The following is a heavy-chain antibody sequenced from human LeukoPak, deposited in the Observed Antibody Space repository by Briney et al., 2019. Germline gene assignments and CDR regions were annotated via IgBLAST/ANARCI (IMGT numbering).Heavy chain of an antibody. J-gene: IGHJ6*02. CDR3: TRDYTAPSSYSSSWVPYYGYYGMDV. CDR2: IRSKAYGGTT. D-gene: IGHD6-13*01. CDR1: GFTFGDYA. Sequence: PGRSLRLSCTASGFTFGDYAMSWVRQAPGKGLEWVGFIRSKAYGGTTEYAASVKGRFTISRDDSKSIAYLQMNSLKTEDTAVYYCTRDYTAPSSYSSSWVPYYGYYGMDVWGQGTTVTVSS. V-gene: IGHV3-49*04.